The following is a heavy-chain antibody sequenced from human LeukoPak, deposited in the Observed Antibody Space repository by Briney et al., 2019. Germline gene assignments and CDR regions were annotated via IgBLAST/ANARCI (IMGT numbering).Heavy chain of an antibody. CDR3: ASPERSSGYYYEY. CDR1: GGTFSSYA. CDR2: IIPIFGTA. Sequence: SVKVSCKASGGTFSSYAISWVRQAPGQGLEWMGGIIPIFGTANYAQKFQGRVTITTDESTSTAYMELSSLRSEDTAVYYCASPERSSGYYYEYWGLGTLVTVSS. J-gene: IGHJ4*02. D-gene: IGHD3-22*01. V-gene: IGHV1-69*05.